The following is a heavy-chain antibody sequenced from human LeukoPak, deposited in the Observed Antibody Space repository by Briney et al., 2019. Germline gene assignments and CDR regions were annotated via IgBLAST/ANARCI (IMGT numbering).Heavy chain of an antibody. V-gene: IGHV3-23*05. CDR1: GFTFSSYA. D-gene: IGHD2-15*01. J-gene: IGHJ4*02. CDR3: AKPHTPYCSGATCYLFDF. Sequence: GGSLRLSCAASGFTFSSYAMSWVRQAPGKGLEWVSHINNNGGSTSYADSVKGRFTISRDNSKNTLYVQLNSLRAEDTAVYYCAKPHTPYCSGATCYLFDFWGQGTLVTVSS. CDR2: INNNGGST.